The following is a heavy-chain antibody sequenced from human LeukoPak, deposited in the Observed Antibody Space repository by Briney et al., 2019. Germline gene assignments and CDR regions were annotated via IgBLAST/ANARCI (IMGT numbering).Heavy chain of an antibody. D-gene: IGHD3-3*01. CDR1: GGSFSGYY. Sequence: SETLSLTCAVYGGSFSGYYWSWIRQPPGKGVEWIGEINHSGSTNYNPSLKSRVTISVDTSKNQFSLKLSSVTAADTAVYYCARGRHDFWSGYSVDYWGQGTLVTVSS. V-gene: IGHV4-34*01. CDR3: ARGRHDFWSGYSVDY. CDR2: INHSGST. J-gene: IGHJ4*02.